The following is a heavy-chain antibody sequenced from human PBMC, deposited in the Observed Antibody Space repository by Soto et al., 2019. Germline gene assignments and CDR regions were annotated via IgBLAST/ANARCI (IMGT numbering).Heavy chain of an antibody. V-gene: IGHV3-21*01. D-gene: IGHD3-10*01. Sequence: GGSRRVICAVSVFTFSRYSMGKFRQAPLKGLEWVSSISSKSSYICYADSVKGRFTISRDNAKNSLYLQINSLRAEDTAVYYCAREGGSGSYYNPLPLNWGQGTIVTGSS. J-gene: IGHJ1*01. CDR2: ISSKSSYI. CDR1: VFTFSRYS. CDR3: AREGGSGSYYNPLPLN.